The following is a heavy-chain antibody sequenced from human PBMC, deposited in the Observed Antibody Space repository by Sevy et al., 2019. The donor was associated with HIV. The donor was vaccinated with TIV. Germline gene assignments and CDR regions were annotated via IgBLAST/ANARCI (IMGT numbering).Heavy chain of an antibody. Sequence: GGSLRLSCAASGFTFSSYAMSWVRQAPGKGLEWVSAISGSGGSTYYADSVKGRFTISRDNSKNTLYLQMNGLRAEDTAVYCCAKGSTSWFDPWGQGTLVTVSS. CDR3: AKGSTSWFDP. V-gene: IGHV3-23*01. J-gene: IGHJ5*02. CDR2: ISGSGGST. CDR1: GFTFSSYA. D-gene: IGHD3-10*01.